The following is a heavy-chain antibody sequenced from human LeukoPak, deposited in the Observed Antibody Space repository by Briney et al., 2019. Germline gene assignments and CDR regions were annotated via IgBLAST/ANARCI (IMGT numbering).Heavy chain of an antibody. CDR3: ARVVGAYYYYGMDV. CDR1: GFTFSSYA. J-gene: IGHJ6*02. Sequence: GGSLRLSCAASGFTFSSYAMHWVRQAPGKGLEWVAVISYDGSNKYYADSVKGRSTISRDNSKNTLYLQMNSLRAEDTAVYYCARVVGAYYYYGMDVWGQGTTVTVSS. CDR2: ISYDGSNK. D-gene: IGHD1-26*01. V-gene: IGHV3-30-3*01.